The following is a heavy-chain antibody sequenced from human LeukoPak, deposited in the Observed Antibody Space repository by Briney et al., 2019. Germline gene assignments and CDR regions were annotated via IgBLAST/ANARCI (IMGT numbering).Heavy chain of an antibody. CDR3: AKRLPENDY. CDR1: GFTFSSYG. V-gene: IGHV3-33*06. D-gene: IGHD2-15*01. Sequence: PGRSLRLSCVASGFTFSSYGIHWVRQAPGKGLEWVALIWYDGSNKYYADSVKGRFTISRDNSKNTLYLQMNSLRAEDTAVYYCAKRLPENDYWGQGTLVTVSS. CDR2: IWYDGSNK. J-gene: IGHJ4*02.